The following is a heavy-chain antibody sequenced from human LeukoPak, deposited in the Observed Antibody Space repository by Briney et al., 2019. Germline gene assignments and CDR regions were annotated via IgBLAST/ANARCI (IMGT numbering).Heavy chain of an antibody. Sequence: GGSLRLSCAASGFTVSSNYMSWVRQAPGKGLEWVSVIYSGGSTYYADSVKGRFTISRDNSKNTLYLQMNSLRADDTAVYYCARDGRNYYDRSGYYSALAYWGQGTLVTVSS. CDR1: GFTVSSNY. CDR2: IYSGGST. CDR3: ARDGRNYYDRSGYYSALAY. V-gene: IGHV3-66*01. D-gene: IGHD3-22*01. J-gene: IGHJ4*02.